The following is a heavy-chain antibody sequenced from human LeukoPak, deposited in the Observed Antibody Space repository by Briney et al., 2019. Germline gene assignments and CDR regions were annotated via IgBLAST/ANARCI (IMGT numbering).Heavy chain of an antibody. V-gene: IGHV3-23*01. CDR2: ISGSGGST. CDR1: GFTFSSYA. Sequence: GGSLRLSCAASGFTFSSYAMSWVRQAPGKGLEWVSAISGSGGSTYYADSVKGRFTISRDNSKNTLYLQMNSLRAEDTAVYYCAKEGPEVRGVMRGVDFDYWGQGTLVTVSS. J-gene: IGHJ4*02. CDR3: AKEGPEVRGVMRGVDFDY. D-gene: IGHD3-10*01.